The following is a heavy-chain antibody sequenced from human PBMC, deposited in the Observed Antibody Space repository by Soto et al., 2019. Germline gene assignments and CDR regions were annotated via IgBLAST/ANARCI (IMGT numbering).Heavy chain of an antibody. V-gene: IGHV4-39*01. CDR3: ARQGFYGSGSYESYFDY. J-gene: IGHJ4*02. Sequence: PSETLSLTCTVSGGSVSSSSYYWGWVRQPPGKGLEWIGSIYYSGSTYYNPSLKSRVTISVDTSKNQFSLKLSSVTAADTAVYYCARQGFYGSGSYESYFDYWGQGTLVTVSS. CDR2: IYYSGST. D-gene: IGHD3-10*01. CDR1: GGSVSSSSYY.